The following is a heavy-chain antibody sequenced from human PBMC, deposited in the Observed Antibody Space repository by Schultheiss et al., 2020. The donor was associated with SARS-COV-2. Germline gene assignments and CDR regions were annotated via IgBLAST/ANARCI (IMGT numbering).Heavy chain of an antibody. CDR2: IIPIFGTA. J-gene: IGHJ4*02. CDR3: ARGGTYSGYDNLDY. Sequence: SVKVSCKASGYTFTGYYMHWVRQAPGQGLEWMGGIIPIFGTANYAQKFQGRVTITADKSTSTAYMELSSLRSEDTAVYYCARGGTYSGYDNLDYWGQGTLVTVSS. D-gene: IGHD5-12*01. V-gene: IGHV1-69*06. CDR1: GYTFTGYY.